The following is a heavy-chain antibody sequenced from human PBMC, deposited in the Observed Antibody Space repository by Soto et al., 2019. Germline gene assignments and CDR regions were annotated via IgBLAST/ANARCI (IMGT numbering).Heavy chain of an antibody. CDR1: GDSISSSTFY. D-gene: IGHD3-22*01. Sequence: PSETLSPPCTVSGDSISSSTFYWGWIRQPPGKGLEWIGSIFYAGSTFYNPSLESRVTIPVDTSKNQFYLKVTSVTAADTAVYYCARPRSYYDTSGYLGFAYWGQGTLVTVSS. V-gene: IGHV4-39*01. J-gene: IGHJ4*02. CDR3: ARPRSYYDTSGYLGFAY. CDR2: IFYAGST.